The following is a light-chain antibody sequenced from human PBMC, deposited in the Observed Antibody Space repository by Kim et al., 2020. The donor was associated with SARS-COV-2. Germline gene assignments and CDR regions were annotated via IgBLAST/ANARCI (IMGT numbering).Light chain of an antibody. Sequence: ASGGDRVSTTCGARRDGSRWVAWYQKKPGKAPNLLIYDVSSVESGAPTRFGGSGAGTEFTLTSTSLQPDDFATYYCQHHASYAITFGQGTRLEIK. CDR1: RDGSRW. J-gene: IGKJ5*01. CDR2: DVS. CDR3: QHHASYAIT. V-gene: IGKV1-5*01.